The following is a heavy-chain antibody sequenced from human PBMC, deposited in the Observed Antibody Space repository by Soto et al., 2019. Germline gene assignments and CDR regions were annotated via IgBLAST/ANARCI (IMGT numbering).Heavy chain of an antibody. J-gene: IGHJ4*02. Sequence: LRLSCAASGFTVSSNYMSWVRQAPGKGLECVSLIYSGGFTYYADSVKGRFTISRDISKNTLYLQMNSLRAEDTAVYYCARQRGCSGDSCYYFDYWGQGTLVTVS. V-gene: IGHV3-53*01. CDR1: GFTVSSNY. CDR3: ARQRGCSGDSCYYFDY. D-gene: IGHD2-15*01. CDR2: IYSGGFT.